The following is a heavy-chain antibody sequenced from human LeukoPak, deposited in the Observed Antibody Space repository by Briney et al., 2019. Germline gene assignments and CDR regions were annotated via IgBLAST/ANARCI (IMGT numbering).Heavy chain of an antibody. CDR2: IYYSGST. V-gene: IGHV4-39*01. CDR1: GGSISSSSYY. D-gene: IGHD3-22*01. Sequence: SETLSLTCTVSGGSISSSSYYWGWIRQPPGKGLEWIGSIYYSGSTYYNPSLKSRVTISVDTSKNQFSLKLSSVTAADTAVYYCARQKGRVYYDSSGLLAFNRHFDYWGQGTLVTVSS. CDR3: ARQKGRVYYDSSGLLAFNRHFDY. J-gene: IGHJ4*02.